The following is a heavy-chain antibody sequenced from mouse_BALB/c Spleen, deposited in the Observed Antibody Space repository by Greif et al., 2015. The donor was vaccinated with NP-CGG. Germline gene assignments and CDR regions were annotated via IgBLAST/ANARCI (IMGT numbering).Heavy chain of an antibody. CDR1: GFTFSDYY. Sequence: DVHLVESGGGLVKPGGSLKLSCAASGFTFSDYYMYWVRQTPGKRLEWVATISDGGSYTYYPDSVKGRFTISRDNAKNNLYLQMSSLKSEDTAMYYCARDYYGSSYAMDYWGQGTSVTVSS. V-gene: IGHV5-4*02. D-gene: IGHD1-1*01. J-gene: IGHJ4*01. CDR2: ISDGGSYT. CDR3: ARDYYGSSYAMDY.